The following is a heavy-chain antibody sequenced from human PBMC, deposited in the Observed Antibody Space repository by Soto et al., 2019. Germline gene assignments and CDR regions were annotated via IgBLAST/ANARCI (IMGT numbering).Heavy chain of an antibody. V-gene: IGHV3-21*01. J-gene: IGHJ3*02. CDR1: GFTFSSYA. Sequence: GGSLRLSCAASGFTFSSYAMSWVRQAPGKGLEWVSSISSSGSYTNYPDSVKGRFTISRDNAKNSLYLQMNSLRAEDTAVYYCARAPGYCSSTSCYVYACDIWGQGTMVTVSS. D-gene: IGHD2-2*01. CDR3: ARAPGYCSSTSCYVYACDI. CDR2: ISSSGSYT.